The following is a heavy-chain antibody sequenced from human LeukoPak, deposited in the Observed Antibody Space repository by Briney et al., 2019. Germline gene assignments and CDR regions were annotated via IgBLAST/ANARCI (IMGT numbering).Heavy chain of an antibody. CDR1: GGSFSGYY. V-gene: IGHV4-34*01. J-gene: IGHJ4*02. CDR2: INHSGST. D-gene: IGHD3-16*01. Sequence: PSETLSLTCAVYGGSFSGYYWSWIRQPPGKGLEWIGEINHSGSTNYNPSLKSRVTISLDTSKNQFSLKLSSVTAADTAVYYCARGWGYFDYWGQGTLVTVSS. CDR3: ARGWGYFDY.